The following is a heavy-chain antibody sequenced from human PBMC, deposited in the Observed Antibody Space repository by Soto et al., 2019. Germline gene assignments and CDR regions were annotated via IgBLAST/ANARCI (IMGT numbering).Heavy chain of an antibody. CDR3: AREYLQLGLDY. D-gene: IGHD5-18*01. CDR1: GFTFSIYG. CDR2: IWYDGSNK. V-gene: IGHV3-33*01. J-gene: IGHJ4*02. Sequence: GGSLRLSCAASGFTFSIYGMHWVRQAPGKGLEWVAVIWYDGSNKYYADSVKGRFTISRDNSKNTLYLQMNSLRAEDTAVYYCAREYLQLGLDYWGQGTLVTVSS.